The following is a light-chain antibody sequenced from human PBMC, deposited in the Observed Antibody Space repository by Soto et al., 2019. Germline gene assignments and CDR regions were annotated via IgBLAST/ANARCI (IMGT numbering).Light chain of an antibody. V-gene: IGKV1-6*01. CDR2: AAS. CDR1: QGIRNE. J-gene: IGKJ4*01. Sequence: AIQMTQSPSSLSASVGDRITLSCRASQGIRNELSWYQQKSGKAPTLLIFAASSLQSGVPSRFSGSGSGTDFTLTISSLQPEDFATYYCLQDYSYPLTFGGGTKVEIK. CDR3: LQDYSYPLT.